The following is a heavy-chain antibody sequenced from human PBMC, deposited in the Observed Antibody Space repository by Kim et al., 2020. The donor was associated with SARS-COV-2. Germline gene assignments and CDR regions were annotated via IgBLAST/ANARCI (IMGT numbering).Heavy chain of an antibody. CDR1: GFTFSDYY. CDR3: ARVARGYSYGWGGVEDY. D-gene: IGHD5-18*01. J-gene: IGHJ4*02. V-gene: IGHV3-11*06. Sequence: GGSLRLSCAASGFTFSDYYMSWIRQAPGKGLEWVSYISSSSSYTNYADSVKGRFTISRDNAKNSLYLQMNSLRAEDTAVYYCARVARGYSYGWGGVEDYWGQGTLVTVSS. CDR2: ISSSSSYT.